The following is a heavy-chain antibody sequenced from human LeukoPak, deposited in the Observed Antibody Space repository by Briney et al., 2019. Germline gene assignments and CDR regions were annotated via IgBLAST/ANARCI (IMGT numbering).Heavy chain of an antibody. CDR1: GYSFTSYG. CDR2: ISAYNGNT. J-gene: IGHJ3*02. Sequence: ASVKVSCKASGYSFTSYGISWVRQAPGQGLEWMGWISAYNGNTNYAQKLQGRVTMTTDTSTSTAYMELRSLRSDDTAVYYCARDTSFSNHRAFDIWGQGTMVTVSS. V-gene: IGHV1-18*01. D-gene: IGHD4-11*01. CDR3: ARDTSFSNHRAFDI.